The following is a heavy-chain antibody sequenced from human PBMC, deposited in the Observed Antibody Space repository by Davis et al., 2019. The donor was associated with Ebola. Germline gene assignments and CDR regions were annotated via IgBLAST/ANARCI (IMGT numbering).Heavy chain of an antibody. J-gene: IGHJ6*02. CDR3: AREGAMEGGDGMDV. CDR1: GFTVSNNY. Sequence: GGSLRLSCAVSGFTVSNNYMTWVRQAPGKGLEWVSLISNGGSTYSADSVKGRFTISRDNSKNTMYLQMNSLRAEDTAVYYCAREGAMEGGDGMDVWGQGTTVIVSS. D-gene: IGHD5-18*01. CDR2: ISNGGST. V-gene: IGHV3-66*01.